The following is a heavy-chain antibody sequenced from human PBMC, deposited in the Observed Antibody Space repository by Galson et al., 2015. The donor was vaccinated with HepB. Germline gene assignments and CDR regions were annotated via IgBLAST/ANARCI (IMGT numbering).Heavy chain of an antibody. CDR3: ATGDSSSREVPLDY. D-gene: IGHD6-13*01. V-gene: IGHV1-18*04. CDR1: GYTFTSYG. Sequence: SVKVSCKASGYTFTSYGISWVRQAPGQGLEWMGWISAYTGNTNYAQKLQGRVTMTTDTSTSTAYMELRSLRSDDTAVYYCATGDSSSREVPLDYWGQGSLVTVSS. J-gene: IGHJ4*02. CDR2: ISAYTGNT.